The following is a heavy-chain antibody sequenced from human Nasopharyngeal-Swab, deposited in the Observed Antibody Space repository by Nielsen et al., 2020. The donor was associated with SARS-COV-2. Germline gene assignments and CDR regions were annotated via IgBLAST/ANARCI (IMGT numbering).Heavy chain of an antibody. Sequence: GGSLRLSCKGSGSSFTSYWIGWVRQMPGKGLEWMGIIYPGDSETRYSPSFQGQVTISADKSISTAYLQWSSLKASDTAVYYCARPLWSYADHFDYWGQGTLVTVSS. CDR3: ARPLWSYADHFDY. D-gene: IGHD1-26*01. CDR1: GSSFTSYW. CDR2: IYPGDSET. V-gene: IGHV5-51*01. J-gene: IGHJ4*02.